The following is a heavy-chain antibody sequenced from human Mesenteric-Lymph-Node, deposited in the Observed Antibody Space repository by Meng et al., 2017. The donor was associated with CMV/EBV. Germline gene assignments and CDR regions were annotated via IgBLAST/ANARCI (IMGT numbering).Heavy chain of an antibody. V-gene: IGHV4-59*01. CDR1: GSSSSYY. J-gene: IGHJ4*02. Sequence: GSSSSYYLRWIRQPPGKGLEWIGYVYYSGITNYNPSLKSRVTISLDTSKNQFSLKLSSVTAADTAVYYCARLDYFYNSGSYYWNFDYWGQGTLVTVSS. CDR3: ARLDYFYNSGSYYWNFDY. CDR2: VYYSGIT. D-gene: IGHD3-10*01.